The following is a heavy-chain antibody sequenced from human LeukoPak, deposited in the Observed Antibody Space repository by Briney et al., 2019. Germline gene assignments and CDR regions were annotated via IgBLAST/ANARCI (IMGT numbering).Heavy chain of an antibody. CDR3: ARDDDSSGYYID. CDR2: IYYSGST. V-gene: IGHV4-31*03. J-gene: IGHJ4*02. D-gene: IGHD3-22*01. Sequence: SETLSLTCTVSGGSISSGGYYWSWIRQRPGKGLEWIGYIYYSGSTYYNPSLKSRVTISVDTSKNQFSLKLSSVTAADTAVYYCARDDDSSGYYIDWGQGTLVTVSS. CDR1: GGSISSGGYY.